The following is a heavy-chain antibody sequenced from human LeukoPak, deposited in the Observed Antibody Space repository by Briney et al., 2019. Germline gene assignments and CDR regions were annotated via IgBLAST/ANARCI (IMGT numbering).Heavy chain of an antibody. V-gene: IGHV4-39*01. CDR1: GGSISNSSYY. Sequence: SETLSLTCIVSGGSISNSSYYWGWIRQPPGKGLEWIGSIYYSGSAYYNPSLKSRVTISVDTSKNQFSLKLTSVTAADTAVYYSARHWGVSPNYWGQGTLVTVSS. CDR3: ARHWGVSPNY. J-gene: IGHJ4*02. CDR2: IYYSGSA. D-gene: IGHD3-16*01.